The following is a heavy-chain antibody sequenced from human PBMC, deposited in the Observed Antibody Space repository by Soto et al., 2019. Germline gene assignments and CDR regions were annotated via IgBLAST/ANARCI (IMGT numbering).Heavy chain of an antibody. D-gene: IGHD5-18*01. CDR1: GFTFRNSG. CDR3: AKTIHGYSTGAFDY. J-gene: IGHJ4*02. V-gene: IGHV3-30*18. CDR2: VSFDGTDQ. Sequence: QVQLVESGGGVVQPGTSLRLSCAVSGFTFRNSGMHWVRQAPGKGLEWVALVSFDGTDQHYADSVKGRFSISRDNFNNTLFLQMHSLRVEDTAVYYCAKTIHGYSTGAFDYWGLGTLVTVSS.